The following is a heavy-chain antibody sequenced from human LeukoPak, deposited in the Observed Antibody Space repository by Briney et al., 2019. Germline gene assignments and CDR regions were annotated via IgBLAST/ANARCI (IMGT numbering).Heavy chain of an antibody. CDR3: ARQYPYYYDSSGPLDY. J-gene: IGHJ4*02. CDR1: GGSISSSSYY. D-gene: IGHD3-22*01. V-gene: IGHV4-39*01. Sequence: PSQTLSLTCTVSGGSISSSSYYWGWIRQPPGKGLEWIGSIYYSGSTYYNPSLKSRVTISVDTSKNQFSLKLSSVTAADTAVYYCARQYPYYYDSSGPLDYWGQGTLVTVSS. CDR2: IYYSGST.